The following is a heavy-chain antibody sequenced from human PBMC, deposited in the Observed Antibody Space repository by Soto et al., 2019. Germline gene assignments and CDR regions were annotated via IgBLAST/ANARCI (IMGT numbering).Heavy chain of an antibody. CDR1: GFTFSNAW. J-gene: IGHJ3*02. CDR2: IKSKTEGGTT. V-gene: IGHV3-15*01. D-gene: IGHD6-19*01. Sequence: GGSLRLSCAASGFTFSNAWMSWVRQAPGKGLEWVGRIKSKTEGGTTDYAAPVKGRFTISRDDSKNTLYLQMNSLKTEDTAVYYCTTGSSGWYDAFDIWGQGTMVTVSS. CDR3: TTGSSGWYDAFDI.